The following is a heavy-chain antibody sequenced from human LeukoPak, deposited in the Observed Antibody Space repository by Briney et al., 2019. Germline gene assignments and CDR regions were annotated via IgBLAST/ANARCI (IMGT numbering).Heavy chain of an antibody. CDR2: ITSSSTTI. V-gene: IGHV3-48*01. CDR1: GFTFSSYN. D-gene: IGHD1-26*01. J-gene: IGHJ4*02. Sequence: PGGSLRLSCAASGFTFSSYNMNWVRQAPGKGLEWVSYITSSSTTIYYADSVKGRFTISRDNVKNSLYLQMNSLRGDDTAVYYCARRQVGANPFDRWGQGTLVTVPS. CDR3: ARRQVGANPFDR.